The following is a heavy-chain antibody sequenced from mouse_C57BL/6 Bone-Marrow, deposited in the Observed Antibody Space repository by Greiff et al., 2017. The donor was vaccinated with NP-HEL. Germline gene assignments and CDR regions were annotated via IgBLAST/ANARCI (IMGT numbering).Heavy chain of an antibody. D-gene: IGHD1-1*01. CDR1: GYTFTSYW. V-gene: IGHV1-61*01. J-gene: IGHJ1*03. CDR3: ARPYGSSYDWYFDV. CDR2: IYPSDSET. Sequence: VQLQQPGAELVRPGSSVKLSCKASGYTFTSYWMDWVKQRPGQGLEWIGNIYPSDSETHYNQKFKDKATLTVDKSSSTAYMQLSSLTSEDSAVYDCARPYGSSYDWYFDVWGTGTTVTVSS.